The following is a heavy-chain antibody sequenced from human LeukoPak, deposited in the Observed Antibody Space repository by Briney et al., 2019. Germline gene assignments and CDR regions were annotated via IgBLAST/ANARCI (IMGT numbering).Heavy chain of an antibody. CDR2: ISIISSYI. CDR3: AREVDIVVVPAAPSDAFDI. CDR1: GFTVSIYS. J-gene: IGHJ3*02. Sequence: GGSLRLSWAASGFTVSIYSMSWVRLAPGKGLEWVSSISIISSYIYDADSVKCRFTISRDNAKNSLYLQMNSLRAEDTAVYYCAREVDIVVVPAAPSDAFDIWGQGTMVTVSS. D-gene: IGHD2-2*01. V-gene: IGHV3-21*01.